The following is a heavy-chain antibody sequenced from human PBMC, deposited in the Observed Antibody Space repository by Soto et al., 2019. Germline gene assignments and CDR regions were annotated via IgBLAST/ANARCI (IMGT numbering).Heavy chain of an antibody. Sequence: SETLSLTCAVSGGYLSADYWSWIRQPPGKGLEWIGEINHSGSTNYNPSLKSRVTISVDTSKNQFSLKLSSVTAADTAVYYCAVGYSGSYNWFDPRGQGTLVTVS. J-gene: IGHJ5*02. CDR1: GGYLSADY. CDR2: INHSGST. CDR3: AVGYSGSYNWFDP. V-gene: IGHV4-34*01. D-gene: IGHD1-26*01.